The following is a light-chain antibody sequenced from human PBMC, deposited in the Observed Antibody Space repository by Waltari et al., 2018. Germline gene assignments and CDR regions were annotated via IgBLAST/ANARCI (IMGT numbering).Light chain of an antibody. CDR3: QQSYSTAIT. J-gene: IGKJ5*01. CDR2: AAS. CDR1: QRISSY. Sequence: DIQMTQSPSSLSASVGDRVTITCRASQRISSYLNWYQQKPGKAPELLIYAASSLLSGVPSRFIGSGSGTDFTLTISSLQAEDFATYYCQQSYSTAITFGQGTRLEI. V-gene: IGKV1-39*01.